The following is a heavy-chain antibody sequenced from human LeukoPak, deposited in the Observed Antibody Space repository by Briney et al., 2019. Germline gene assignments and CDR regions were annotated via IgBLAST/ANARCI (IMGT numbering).Heavy chain of an antibody. CDR2: ISAYNGNT. CDR3: ARDPGHGSGSFPLDY. D-gene: IGHD3-10*01. CDR1: GYTCTSYG. V-gene: IGHV1-18*01. J-gene: IGHJ4*02. Sequence: ASVKVSCKASGYTCTSYGISWVRQAPGQGLEWMGWISAYNGNTNYAQKLQGRATTTTDTSTNTAYMELRSLRSDDTAVYYCARDPGHGSGSFPLDYWGQGTLVTVSS.